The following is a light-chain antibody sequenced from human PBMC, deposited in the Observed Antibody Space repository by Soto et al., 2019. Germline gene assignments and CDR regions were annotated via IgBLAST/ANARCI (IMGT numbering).Light chain of an antibody. V-gene: IGKV1-5*01. J-gene: IGKJ4*01. CDR1: QSTLTL. Sequence: DIQMTQSPSTLPASVGDRVTSTCRSSQSTLTLLAWVQQAPGKAPQILISDASRLKSGVPSRFSGSGSGTEFALTISSLQPEDFATYYCQQYHISPLTFGGGTKVEI. CDR2: DAS. CDR3: QQYHISPLT.